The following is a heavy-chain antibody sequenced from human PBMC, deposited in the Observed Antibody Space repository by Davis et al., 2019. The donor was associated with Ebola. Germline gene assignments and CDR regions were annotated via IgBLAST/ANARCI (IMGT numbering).Heavy chain of an antibody. CDR1: GFTFSSYA. V-gene: IGHV3-30-3*01. D-gene: IGHD3-3*01. J-gene: IGHJ3*02. Sequence: PGGSLRLSCAASGFTFSSYAMHWVRQAPGKGLEWVAVISYDGSNKYYADSVKGRFTISRDNSKNTRYLQMNSLRDEDTAVYYCARSITIFGVALDAFDIWGQGTMVTVSS. CDR3: ARSITIFGVALDAFDI. CDR2: ISYDGSNK.